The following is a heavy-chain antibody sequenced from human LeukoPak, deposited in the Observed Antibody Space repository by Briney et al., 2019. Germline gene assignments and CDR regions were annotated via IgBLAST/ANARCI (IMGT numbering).Heavy chain of an antibody. J-gene: IGHJ3*02. Sequence: GGSLRLSCAASGFTFSSYSMNWVRQAPGKGLEWVSAISGSGGSTYYADSVKGRFTISRDNSKNTLYLQMNSLRAEDTAVYYCARDRGYDNAFDIWGQGTMVTVSS. V-gene: IGHV3-23*01. CDR2: ISGSGGST. CDR3: ARDRGYDNAFDI. CDR1: GFTFSSYS. D-gene: IGHD5-12*01.